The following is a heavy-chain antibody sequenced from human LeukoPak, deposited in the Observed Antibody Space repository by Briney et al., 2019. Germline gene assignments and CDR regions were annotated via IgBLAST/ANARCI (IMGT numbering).Heavy chain of an antibody. Sequence: SETLSLTCTVSGGSISSGSYYWSWIRQPPGKGLEWIGYIYYSGSTNYNPSLRSRVTISVDTSKNQFSLKLTSVTAADTAVYYCARETSQKGAHYMDVWGKGTTVTISS. J-gene: IGHJ6*03. CDR1: GGSISSGSYY. CDR3: ARETSQKGAHYMDV. D-gene: IGHD3-16*01. V-gene: IGHV4-61*01. CDR2: IYYSGST.